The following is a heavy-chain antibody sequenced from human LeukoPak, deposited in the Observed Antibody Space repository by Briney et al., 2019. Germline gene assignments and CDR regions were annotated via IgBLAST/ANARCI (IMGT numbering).Heavy chain of an antibody. CDR1: GFTFSSYG. J-gene: IGHJ5*02. D-gene: IGHD2-21*02. CDR3: ARGLLPPRWFDP. V-gene: IGHV3-30*03. Sequence: GRSLRLSCAASGFTFSSYGMHWVRQAPGKGLEWVAVISYDGSNKYYADSVKGRFTISRDNSKNTLYLQMNSLRAEDTAVYYCARGLLPPRWFDPWGQGTLVTVSS. CDR2: ISYDGSNK.